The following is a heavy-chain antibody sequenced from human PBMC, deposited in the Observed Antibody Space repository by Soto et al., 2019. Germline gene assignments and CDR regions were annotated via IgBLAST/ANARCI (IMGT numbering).Heavy chain of an antibody. CDR1: GFTFSSYA. V-gene: IGHV3-23*01. J-gene: IGHJ6*01. D-gene: IGHD3-16*01. Sequence: GGSLRLSCAASGFTFSSYAMSWVRQAPGKGLEWVSAISGSGGSTYYADSVKGRFTISRDNSKNTLYLQMNSLRAEDTAVYYYAPDPYLGAVVSGYSSYGMGGWRKETTFSVGS. CDR2: ISGSGGST. CDR3: APDPYLGAVVSGYSSYGMGG.